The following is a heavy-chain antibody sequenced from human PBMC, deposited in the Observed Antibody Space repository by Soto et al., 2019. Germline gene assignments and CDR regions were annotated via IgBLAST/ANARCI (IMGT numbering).Heavy chain of an antibody. V-gene: IGHV4-34*01. J-gene: IGHJ5*02. CDR1: GGSFSGYY. CDR2: INHSGST. D-gene: IGHD3-3*01. CDR3: ARRGYDFWSGYYRRRWFDP. Sequence: SETLALTCAVYGGSFSGYYWSWIRQPPGKGLEWIGEINHSGSTNYNPSLKSRVTISVDTSKNQFSLKLSSVTAADTAVYYCARRGYDFWSGYYRRRWFDPWGQGTLVTVSS.